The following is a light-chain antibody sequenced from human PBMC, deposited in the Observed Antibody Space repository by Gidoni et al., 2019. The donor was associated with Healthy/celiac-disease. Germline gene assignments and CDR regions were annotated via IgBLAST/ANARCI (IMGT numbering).Light chain of an antibody. J-gene: IGKJ3*01. CDR1: QGISNY. CDR2: DAS. V-gene: IGKV1-33*01. CDR3: QQYDNLPCT. Sequence: TQMTQSPSSLSASVGDRVTITCQASQGISNYLNWYQQKPGKAPKLLIYDASNMETGVPSRFSGSGSGTDFTFTISSLQPEDIATYYCQQYDNLPCTFGPGTKVDIK.